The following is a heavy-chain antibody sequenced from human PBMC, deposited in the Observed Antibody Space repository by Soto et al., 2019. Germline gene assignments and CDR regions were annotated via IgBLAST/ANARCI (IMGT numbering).Heavy chain of an antibody. CDR1: GFTFTSSA. D-gene: IGHD2-8*01. V-gene: IGHV1-58*01. CDR3: AADATAWQQMVPSDY. J-gene: IGHJ4*02. Sequence: SVKVSCKASGFTFTSSAFQWVRQARGQRLEWIGWIAVGSGYTNYAQRVQDRVTLTRDMSAATTYMELSRLTSEDTAIYYCAADATAWQQMVPSDYWGQGTLGTVS. CDR2: IAVGSGYT.